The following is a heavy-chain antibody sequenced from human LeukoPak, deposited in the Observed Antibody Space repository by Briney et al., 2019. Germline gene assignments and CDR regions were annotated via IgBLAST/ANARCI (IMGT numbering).Heavy chain of an antibody. CDR3: AREGAENCGGNCYTFDP. CDR1: GYTFTSYY. CDR2: INPSGGST. Sequence: ASVNVSCTASGYTFTSYYMHWMRQAPGQGLEWMGIINPSGGSTNYAQKFQGRVTMTRDTSTSTVYMELSSLKSEDTAVYYCAREGAENCGGNCYTFDPWGQGTLVTVSS. D-gene: IGHD2-21*02. V-gene: IGHV1-46*01. J-gene: IGHJ5*02.